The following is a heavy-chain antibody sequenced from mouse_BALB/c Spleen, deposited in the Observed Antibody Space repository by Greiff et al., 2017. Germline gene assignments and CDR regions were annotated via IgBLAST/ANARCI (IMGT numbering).Heavy chain of an antibody. V-gene: IGHV1-77*01. Sequence: QVQLQQSGPELVKPGASVKMSCKASGYTFTDYVISWVKQRTGQGLEWIGEIYPGSGSTYYNEKFKGKATLTADKSSNTAYMQLSSLTSEDSAVYFCAREDYYGSSPFAYWGQGTLVTVSA. J-gene: IGHJ3*01. CDR2: IYPGSGST. D-gene: IGHD1-1*01. CDR1: GYTFTDYV. CDR3: AREDYYGSSPFAY.